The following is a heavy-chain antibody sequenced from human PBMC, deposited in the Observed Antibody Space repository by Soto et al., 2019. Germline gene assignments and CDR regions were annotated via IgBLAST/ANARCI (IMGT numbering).Heavy chain of an antibody. J-gene: IGHJ4*02. CDR1: GDSISNGNYY. Sequence: QVQLQESGPGLVKPSQTLSLTCSVSGDSISNGNYYWSWIRHHPGEGLGWIGHISSSGSTYYNPSLKSRVTISVDTSKNQFALKLSSVTAADTAVYHCARLYGDYCVGYWSQGTLVTVSS. V-gene: IGHV4-31*03. CDR2: ISSSGST. D-gene: IGHD4-17*01. CDR3: ARLYGDYCVGY.